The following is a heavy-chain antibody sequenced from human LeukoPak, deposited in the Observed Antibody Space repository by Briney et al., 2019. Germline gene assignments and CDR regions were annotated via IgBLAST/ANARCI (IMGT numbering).Heavy chain of an antibody. D-gene: IGHD6-13*01. CDR1: GFTFDDYA. J-gene: IGHJ6*02. CDR2: ISWNSGSI. CDR3: AKDRREAAAGPDYGKDV. V-gene: IGHV3-9*01. Sequence: PGGSLRLSCAASGFTFDDYAMHWVRQAPGKGLEWVSGISWNSGSIGYADSVKGRFTISRDNAKNSLYLQMNSLRAEDTALYYCAKDRREAAAGPDYGKDVWGQGTTVTVSS.